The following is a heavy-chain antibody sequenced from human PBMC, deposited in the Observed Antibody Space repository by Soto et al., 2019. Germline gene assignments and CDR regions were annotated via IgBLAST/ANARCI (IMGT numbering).Heavy chain of an antibody. CDR3: ARRLTTRRGYYYYGMDV. Sequence: EVQVVESGGGLVQPGGSLRLSCAVSGFTFSSYERNWVRQAPGKGLEGISYISIGYSTIYYAHSVKGRFTISRDDAKNSLYLQMNSLRAEDTAVYYCARRLTTRRGYYYYGMDVWGQGTTVTVSS. CDR1: GFTFSSYE. J-gene: IGHJ6*02. CDR2: ISIGYSTI. D-gene: IGHD1-1*01. V-gene: IGHV3-48*03.